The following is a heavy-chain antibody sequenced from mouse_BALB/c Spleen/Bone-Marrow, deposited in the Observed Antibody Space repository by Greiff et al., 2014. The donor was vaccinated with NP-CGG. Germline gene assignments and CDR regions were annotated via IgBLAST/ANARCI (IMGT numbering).Heavy chain of an antibody. V-gene: IGHV1S132*01. CDR3: ARNYDYDEGAWFTY. J-gene: IGHJ3*01. CDR2: IFPGTDAT. D-gene: IGHD2-4*01. Sequence: VQLQQSRIPAANCGTSVKLSCRPSGYTFTNYWIQWVKQRPGQGLGWIGEIFPGTDATYYNEKFKDKATLTIGTSSSTAYMQLRNLTSEDSAVYFCARNYDYDEGAWFTYWGQGTLVTVSA. CDR1: GYTFTNYW.